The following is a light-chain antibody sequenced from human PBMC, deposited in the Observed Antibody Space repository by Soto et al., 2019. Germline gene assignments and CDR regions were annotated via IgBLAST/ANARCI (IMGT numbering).Light chain of an antibody. CDR1: QDIYRS. Sequence: DIQMTQSPSTLSASVGDRVTINCRASQDIYRSLAWYHQKPGKAPKLLIYETSTLENGVPSRFSVSGSGTEFSLTISSLQSDDCTTDYYQQYQTSSWTFGQVTKVEV. CDR3: QQYQTSSWT. J-gene: IGKJ1*01. CDR2: ETS. V-gene: IGKV1-5*03.